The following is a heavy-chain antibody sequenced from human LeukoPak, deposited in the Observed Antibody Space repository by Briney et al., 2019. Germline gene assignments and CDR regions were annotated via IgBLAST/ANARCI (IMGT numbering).Heavy chain of an antibody. Sequence: GGSLRLSCAASGFTFSSYSMNWVRQAPGKGLEWVSSISSSSSYIYYADSVKGRFTISRDNAKNSLYLQMNSLRAEDTAVYYCARERGYSYGSHDYWGQGTLVTVSS. CDR2: ISSSSSYI. J-gene: IGHJ4*02. CDR3: ARERGYSYGSHDY. CDR1: GFTFSSYS. D-gene: IGHD5-18*01. V-gene: IGHV3-21*01.